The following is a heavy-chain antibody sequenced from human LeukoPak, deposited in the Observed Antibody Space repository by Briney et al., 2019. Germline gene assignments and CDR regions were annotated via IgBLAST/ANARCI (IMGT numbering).Heavy chain of an antibody. CDR2: IDYSGST. CDR1: GGSISSFF. CDR3: ARDLELERNRWNYFES. Sequence: SETLSLTCTVSGGSISSFFWSWIRQPPGKGLEWLGCIDYSGSTQYNPSLKSRVTISVDTSKQQFSVKLSSVPAADTAVYYCARDLELERNRWNYFESWGQGTLVTVSS. J-gene: IGHJ4*02. V-gene: IGHV4-59*01. D-gene: IGHD1-1*01.